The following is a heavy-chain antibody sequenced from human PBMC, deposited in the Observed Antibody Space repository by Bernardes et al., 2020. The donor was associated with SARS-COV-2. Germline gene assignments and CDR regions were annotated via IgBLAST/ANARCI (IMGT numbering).Heavy chain of an antibody. CDR2: INYSGVAT. V-gene: IGHV3-23*01. CDR3: MPTALGVPY. D-gene: IGHD2-2*01. Sequence: GGSLRLSRTTSGVSFSTSAMSWVRQAPGKGLEWVSLINYSGVATLYADSVKGRFAISRDNSRNTLYLQMHGLRAEDTARYYCMPTALGVPYWGQGTLVTVSS. CDR1: GVSFSTSA. J-gene: IGHJ4*02.